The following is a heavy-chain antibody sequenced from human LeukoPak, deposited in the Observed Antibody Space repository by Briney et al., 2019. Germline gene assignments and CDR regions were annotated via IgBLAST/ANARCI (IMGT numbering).Heavy chain of an antibody. CDR1: GVSISSSNSY. V-gene: IGHV4-39*02. D-gene: IGHD3-10*01. CDR3: ARESNYYGSGTGWFDP. Sequence: SETLSLTCTVSGVSISSSNSYWGWIRQPPGKGLEWIGSIYYTGNTYYNASLKSRVTISIDTSKNQISLRLTSVTATDTAMYYCARESNYYGSGTGWFDPWGQGTLVTVSS. CDR2: IYYTGNT. J-gene: IGHJ5*02.